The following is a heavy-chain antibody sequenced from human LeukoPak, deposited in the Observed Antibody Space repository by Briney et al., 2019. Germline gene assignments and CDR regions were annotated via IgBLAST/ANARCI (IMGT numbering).Heavy chain of an antibody. Sequence: PGGSLRLSCGASGLTFITYAMSWVRQAPGKGLEWVSSITNSGGYTYYADSVKGRFTISRDNSKNALYLQMNSLRADDTAVYYCAKGLDGSGSYSPLDYWGQGTLVTVSS. V-gene: IGHV3-23*01. J-gene: IGHJ4*02. CDR3: AKGLDGSGSYSPLDY. D-gene: IGHD3-10*01. CDR1: GLTFITYA. CDR2: ITNSGGYT.